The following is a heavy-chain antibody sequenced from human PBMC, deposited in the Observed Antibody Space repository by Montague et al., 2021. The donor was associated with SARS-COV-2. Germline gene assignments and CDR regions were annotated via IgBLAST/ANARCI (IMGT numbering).Heavy chain of an antibody. V-gene: IGHV4-59*13. Sequence: ETLSLTCTVSSGSISNYYWSWIRQPPGKGLEWIGYVYSSGSTNYNPSLGGRVTMSVDTSKNQFSLKLISVTAADTAVYYCARVRYSDDWTFDYWGQGTLVTVSS. J-gene: IGHJ4*02. CDR3: ARVRYSDDWTFDY. CDR1: SGSISNYY. D-gene: IGHD3-9*01. CDR2: VYSSGST.